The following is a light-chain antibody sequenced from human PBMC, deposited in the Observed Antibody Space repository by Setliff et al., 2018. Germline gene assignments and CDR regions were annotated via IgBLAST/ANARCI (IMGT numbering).Light chain of an antibody. V-gene: IGLV2-23*02. CDR2: DVS. CDR1: SSDVGAYTL. CDR3: CSYAGDFILV. Sequence: LTQPASVSGSPGQSITISCTGTSSDVGAYTLVSWYQQHPGKAPKVLIFDVSKRPSGVSNRFSGSKSGNSASLTISGLQAEDEADYYCCSYAGDFILVFGGGTKGTVL. J-gene: IGLJ3*02.